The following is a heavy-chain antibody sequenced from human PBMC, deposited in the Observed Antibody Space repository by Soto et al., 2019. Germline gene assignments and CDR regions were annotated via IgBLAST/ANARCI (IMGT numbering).Heavy chain of an antibody. Sequence: QVQLVQSGAEVKKPGSSVTVSCKASGGTFSIYTISWVRQYPGQRLEWMGGIIPIFGTANYAQKFQGRVTSTADESTSTAYMELSSLRSEDQAVYYCARGNHRWLQLWYFDLWGRGTLVTVSS. CDR1: GGTFSIYT. V-gene: IGHV1-69*12. CDR2: IIPIFGTA. CDR3: ARGNHRWLQLWYFDL. D-gene: IGHD5-12*01. J-gene: IGHJ2*01.